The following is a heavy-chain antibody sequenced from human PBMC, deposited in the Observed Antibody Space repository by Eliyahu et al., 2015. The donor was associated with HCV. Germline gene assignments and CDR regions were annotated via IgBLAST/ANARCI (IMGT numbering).Heavy chain of an antibody. CDR1: GFPFSXFC. CDR2: IKQDGGEK. J-gene: IGHJ4*02. V-gene: IGHV3-7*03. D-gene: IGHD1-20*01. Sequence: EVQLVESXGGLVQPGGSLRLSCAASGFPFSXFCMSWLRQAPGKGLEWVANIKQDGGEKYYVDSVKGRFTISRDNAKNSLYLQMNSLRAEDTAVYYCARNNFGYDWNDVSDYWGQGTLVTVSS. CDR3: ARNNFGYDWNDVSDY.